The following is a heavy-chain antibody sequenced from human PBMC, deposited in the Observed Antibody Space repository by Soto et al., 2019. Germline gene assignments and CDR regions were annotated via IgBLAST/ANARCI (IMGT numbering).Heavy chain of an antibody. CDR1: GYIFTTYG. Sequence: QIQLVKFGGEVARPGASVTVSCEASGYIFTTYGLSWVRQTPAHGLEWMGWISADSGYTQYAQFFQGRVTMTRDTSRNTGYMTLRDLTSDDTGIYYCARDRPPGSLYGMDAWGQGTAVTVSS. CDR3: ARDRPPGSLYGMDA. J-gene: IGHJ6*02. V-gene: IGHV1-18*01. CDR2: ISADSGYT.